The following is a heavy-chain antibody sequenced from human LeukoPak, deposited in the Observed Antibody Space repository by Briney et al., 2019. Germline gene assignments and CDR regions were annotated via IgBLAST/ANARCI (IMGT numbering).Heavy chain of an antibody. CDR2: IYHSGST. V-gene: IGHV4-39*01. J-gene: IGHJ4*02. Sequence: PSETLSLTCTVSGGSISSSSYYWGWIRQPPGKGLEWIGGIYHSGSTYYNPSLKSRVTISVDTSKNQFSLKLSSVTAADTAVYYCASAQSSSWYKGWDYWGQGTLVTVSS. CDR1: GGSISSSSYY. CDR3: ASAQSSSWYKGWDY. D-gene: IGHD6-13*01.